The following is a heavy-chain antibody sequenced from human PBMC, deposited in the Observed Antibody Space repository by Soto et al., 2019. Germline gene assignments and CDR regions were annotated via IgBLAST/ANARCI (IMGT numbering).Heavy chain of an antibody. D-gene: IGHD3-10*01. V-gene: IGHV4-4*08. CDR3: ARHKLDYLARDVFDI. J-gene: IGHJ3*02. CDR2: IYSGNT. CDR1: GVSISNYH. Sequence: SETLSLTCTVSGVSISNYHWILIRQPPGKGLEWIGYIYSGNTNYNPSLKSRLTISLDTSKSQFSLRLTSVTAADTAVYYCARHKLDYLARDVFDIWGQGTMVTVSS.